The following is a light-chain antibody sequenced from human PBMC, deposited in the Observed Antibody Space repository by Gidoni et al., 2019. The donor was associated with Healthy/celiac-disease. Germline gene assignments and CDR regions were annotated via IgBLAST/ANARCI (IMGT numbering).Light chain of an antibody. CDR1: QSVSSSY. V-gene: IGKV3-20*01. J-gene: IGKJ4*01. Sequence: EIVLTQSPGTLSLSPGERATLSCRASQSVSSSYLAWYQKKPGQAPRLLIYGASSRATGIPDRFSGSGSGTDFTLTISRLEPEDFAVYYCQQYGSSLLTFXGXTKVEIK. CDR2: GAS. CDR3: QQYGSSLLT.